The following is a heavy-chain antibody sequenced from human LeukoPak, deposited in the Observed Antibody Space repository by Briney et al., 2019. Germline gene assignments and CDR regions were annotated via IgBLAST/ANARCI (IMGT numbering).Heavy chain of an antibody. CDR2: IYYSGST. D-gene: IGHD3-22*01. Sequence: PSETLSLTCTVSGGSISSSSYYWGWIRQPPGKGLEWIGSIYYSGSTYYNPSLKSRVTISVDTSKNQFSLKLSSVTAADTAVYYCARKPIVKSAWYYFDYWGQETLVTVSS. CDR3: ARKPIVKSAWYYFDY. CDR1: GGSISSSSYY. J-gene: IGHJ4*02. V-gene: IGHV4-39*07.